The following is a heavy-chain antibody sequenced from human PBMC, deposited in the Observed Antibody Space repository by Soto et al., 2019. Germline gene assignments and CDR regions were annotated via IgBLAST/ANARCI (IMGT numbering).Heavy chain of an antibody. D-gene: IGHD6-6*01. J-gene: IGHJ6*02. Sequence: VCPMPGKGQERMGIFYPGDSHTRYSPSFQGQVTFSADKSISTAYLQWDSLKASDTAMYYCARGGECGSHFYGMDVWGQGTTATVSS. CDR2: FYPGDSHT. V-gene: IGHV5-51*01. CDR3: ARGGECGSHFYGMDV.